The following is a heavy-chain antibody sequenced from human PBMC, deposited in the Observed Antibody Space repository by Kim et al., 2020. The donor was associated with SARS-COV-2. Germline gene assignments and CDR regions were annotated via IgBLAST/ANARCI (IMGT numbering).Heavy chain of an antibody. D-gene: IGHD4-17*01. Sequence: SMKGRFTIPRDNSKNTLYLEMNSLRAEDTAVYYCARGIGFAVYGDDLLGYWGQGTLVTVSS. V-gene: IGHV3-30*07. CDR3: ARGIGFAVYGDDLLGY. J-gene: IGHJ4*02.